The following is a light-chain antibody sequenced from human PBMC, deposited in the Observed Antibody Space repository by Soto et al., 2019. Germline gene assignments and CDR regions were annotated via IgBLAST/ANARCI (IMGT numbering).Light chain of an antibody. J-gene: IGKJ1*01. CDR2: GAS. Sequence: EVVLTQSPATLSLSPGERATLSCRASQSVSSSYLAWYQQKPGQAPRLLIYGASSRATGIPDRFSGSGSGTEFTLTISSLQPDDFATYYCQQYNIYSRTFGQGTKVDIK. CDR3: QQYNIYSRT. CDR1: QSVSSSY. V-gene: IGKV3-20*01.